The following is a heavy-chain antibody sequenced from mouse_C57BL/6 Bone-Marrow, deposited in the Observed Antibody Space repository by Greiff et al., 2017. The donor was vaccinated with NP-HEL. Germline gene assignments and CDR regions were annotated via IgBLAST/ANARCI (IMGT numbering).Heavy chain of an antibody. D-gene: IGHD2-4*01. CDR2: INPSSGYT. Sequence: QVQLKESGAELAKPGASVKLSCKASGYTFTSYWMHWVKQRPGQGLEWIGYINPSSGYTTYNQKFKDKATLTADKSSSTAYMQRSSLTYEDSAVYYCAREIYYDYSWFAYWGQGTLVTVSA. J-gene: IGHJ3*01. V-gene: IGHV1-7*01. CDR3: AREIYYDYSWFAY. CDR1: GYTFTSYW.